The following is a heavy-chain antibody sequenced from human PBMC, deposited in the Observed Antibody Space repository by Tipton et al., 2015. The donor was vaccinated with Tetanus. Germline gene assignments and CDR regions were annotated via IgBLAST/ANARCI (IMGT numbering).Heavy chain of an antibody. Sequence: TLSLTCTVSGGSMSNNYWSWIRQPPGKGLEWIAYIFHSGSTNYSPSLKSRVAISMDTSKNQISLKLSSVTAADTAVYYCARRSYCSSSRCFDAFDLWGQRTMVTVSS. CDR2: IFHSGST. CDR3: ARRSYCSSSRCFDAFDL. V-gene: IGHV4-59*01. J-gene: IGHJ3*01. CDR1: GGSMSNNY. D-gene: IGHD2-2*01.